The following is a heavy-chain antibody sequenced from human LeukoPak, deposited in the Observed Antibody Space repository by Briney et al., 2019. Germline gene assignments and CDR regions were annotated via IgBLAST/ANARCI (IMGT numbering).Heavy chain of an antibody. CDR3: AKEGAYPIITYDS. CDR1: GFTFSSYG. J-gene: IGHJ5*01. CDR2: IKRDGNEK. Sequence: GRSLRLSCAASGFTFSSYGMHWVRQAPGKGLEWVANIKRDGNEKNYVDSVKGRFSISRDNAKNSLYLQMDSLRAEDTAVYYCAKEGAYPIITYDSWGQGALVTVSS. D-gene: IGHD3-10*01. V-gene: IGHV3-7*01.